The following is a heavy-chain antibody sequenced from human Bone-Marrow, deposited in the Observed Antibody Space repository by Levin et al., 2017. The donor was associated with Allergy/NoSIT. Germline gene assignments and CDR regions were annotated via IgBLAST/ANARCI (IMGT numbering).Heavy chain of an antibody. CDR3: ARESPGFWSQYYTSVIDV. CDR2: TYYRSKWDY. J-gene: IGHJ6*02. CDR1: GDSVSSNTAA. V-gene: IGHV6-1*01. D-gene: IGHD3-3*01. Sequence: SQTLSLTCDISGDSVSSNTAAWSWIRQSPSRGLEWLGRTYYRSKWDYDYAMSVKSRIIINADTSKNQFSLQLNSVTPDDTAVYYCARESPGFWSQYYTSVIDVWGHGTTVTVSS.